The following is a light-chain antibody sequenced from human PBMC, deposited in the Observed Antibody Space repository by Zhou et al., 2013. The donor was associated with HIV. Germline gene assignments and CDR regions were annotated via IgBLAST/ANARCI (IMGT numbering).Light chain of an antibody. Sequence: QSALTQPASVSGSPGQSITISCTGTSSDVGGYNYVSWYQQYPGKAPKFMIYDVSKRPSGVSNRFSGSKSGNTASLTISGLQAEDEADYYCSSYTSSSSLVFGGGTKLTVL. CDR1: SSDVGGYNY. CDR2: DVS. J-gene: IGLJ2*01. V-gene: IGLV2-14*01. CDR3: SSYTSSSSLV.